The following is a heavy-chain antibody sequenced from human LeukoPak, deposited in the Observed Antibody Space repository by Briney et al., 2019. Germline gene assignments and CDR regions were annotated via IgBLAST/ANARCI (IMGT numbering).Heavy chain of an antibody. CDR2: ISSSSSTI. J-gene: IGHJ4*02. D-gene: IGHD4/OR15-4a*01. Sequence: GGSLRLSCAGSGFTFSSYSMNWVRQAPGKGLEWVSYISSSSSTIYYADSVKGRFTISRDNAKNSLYLQMNSLRAEDTAVYYCARRAGAYSHPYDYWGQGTLVTVSS. V-gene: IGHV3-48*04. CDR1: GFTFSSYS. CDR3: ARRAGAYSHPYDY.